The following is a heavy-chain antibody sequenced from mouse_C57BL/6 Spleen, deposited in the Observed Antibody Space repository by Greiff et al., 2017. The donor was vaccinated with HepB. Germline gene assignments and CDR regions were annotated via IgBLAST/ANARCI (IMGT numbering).Heavy chain of an antibody. V-gene: IGHV1-72*01. D-gene: IGHD1-1*01. CDR3: ARGERITTVVLDY. CDR1: GYTFTSYW. J-gene: IGHJ2*01. Sequence: VQLQQPGAVLVKPGASVKLSCKASGYTFTSYWMHWVKQRPGRGLEWIGRIDPNSGGTKYNEKFKSKATLTVDKPSSTAYMQLSSLTSEDSAVYYCARGERITTVVLDYWGQGTTLTVSS. CDR2: IDPNSGGT.